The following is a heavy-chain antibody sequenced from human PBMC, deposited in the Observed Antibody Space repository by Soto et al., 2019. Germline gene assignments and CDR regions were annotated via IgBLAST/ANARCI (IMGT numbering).Heavy chain of an antibody. D-gene: IGHD3-10*01. CDR2: TSGGSSAT. CDR3: AKVLSKNYYYPFDF. CDR1: VFTFSDYA. V-gene: IGHV3-23*01. Sequence: GGSLRLSCTASVFTFSDYAMAWFRQAPGKGLEWVSTTSGGSSATYYGDSVKGRFTISRDNAKKTLFLQLNRLSAEDTATYYCAKVLSKNYYYPFDFWGQGTQVTVSS. J-gene: IGHJ4*02.